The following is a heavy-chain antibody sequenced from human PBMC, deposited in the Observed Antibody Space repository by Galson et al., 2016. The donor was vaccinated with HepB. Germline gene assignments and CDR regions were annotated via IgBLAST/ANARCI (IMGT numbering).Heavy chain of an antibody. J-gene: IGHJ4*02. CDR2: IRGKANSYET. V-gene: IGHV3-73*01. CDR3: SLDCDN. Sequence: SLRLSCAASGFTFRGYAIHWVRQTSGKGLEWVGRIRGKANSYETTYSAAVKGRFTLSRDDSENTAYLQMNSLKTEDTAVYYCSLDCDNWGQGTLVAVSS. CDR1: GFTFRGYA.